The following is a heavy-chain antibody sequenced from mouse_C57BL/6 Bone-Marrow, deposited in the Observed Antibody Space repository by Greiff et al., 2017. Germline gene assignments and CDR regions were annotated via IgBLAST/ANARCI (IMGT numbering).Heavy chain of an antibody. D-gene: IGHD2-4*01. V-gene: IGHV3-6*01. CDR2: ISYDGNN. CDR1: GYSFTSGYY. CDR3: ARGDYGDGDWYFDV. J-gene: IGHJ1*03. Sequence: EVKLQESGPGLVKPSQSLSLTCSVTGYSFTSGYYWNWIRQFPGNKLEWMGYISYDGNNNYNPSLKNRISITRDTSKNQFFLKLNSVTTEDTATYYCARGDYGDGDWYFDVWGTGTTVTVSS.